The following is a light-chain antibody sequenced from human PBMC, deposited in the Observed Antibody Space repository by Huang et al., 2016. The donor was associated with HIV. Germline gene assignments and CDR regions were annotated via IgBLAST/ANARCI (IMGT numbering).Light chain of an antibody. CDR1: QSISSS. Sequence: EVEMTQSPATLSVSPGERVTLSCRASQSISSSLAGFQHKPGQAPRLVIYGASTRATGIPARFSGSGSGTEFTLTINSLQSEDFAVYYCHQYSDRNTFGQGTKLEIK. CDR3: HQYSDRNT. J-gene: IGKJ2*01. CDR2: GAS. V-gene: IGKV3-15*01.